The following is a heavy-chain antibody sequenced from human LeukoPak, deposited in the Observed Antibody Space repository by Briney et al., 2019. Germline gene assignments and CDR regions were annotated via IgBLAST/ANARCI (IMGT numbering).Heavy chain of an antibody. CDR1: GFSVSTNY. J-gene: IGHJ6*03. V-gene: IGHV3-53*01. CDR2: IFAGDNT. Sequence: PGGSLRLSCAASGFSVSTNYMSWVRQAPGKGLEWVSVIFAGDNTYSPDSVRGRFTISRNNSKNTLYLQMNSLRAEDTAVYYCAYEGPSNNYYIDVWGKGTTVTVSS. D-gene: IGHD3-3*01. CDR3: AYEGPSNNYYIDV.